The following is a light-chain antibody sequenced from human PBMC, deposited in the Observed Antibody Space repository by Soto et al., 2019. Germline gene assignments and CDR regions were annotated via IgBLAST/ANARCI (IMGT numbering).Light chain of an antibody. CDR2: EVS. Sequence: QSVLNKPASVSGSPGQSITISCTGTSSDVGGYNYVSCYQQHPRKAPKLIIYEVSNRPSGVSNRFSGSKSGNTASLTISGLQAEDEADYYCSSFTTRITCVFGTGTKVTVL. CDR1: SSDVGGYNY. V-gene: IGLV2-14*01. J-gene: IGLJ1*01. CDR3: SSFTTRITCV.